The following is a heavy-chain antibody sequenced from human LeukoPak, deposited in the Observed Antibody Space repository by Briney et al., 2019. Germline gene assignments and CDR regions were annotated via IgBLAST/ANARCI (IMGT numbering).Heavy chain of an antibody. CDR1: GFTFRNHV. D-gene: IGHD2-15*01. Sequence: GKSLRLSCAASGFTFRNHVIHWVRQSPGKGLEWVAMISYDGSKKYYADSVKGRLTISRDNSENTLYLQMDSLNPEDTAVYFCARDLWGVVEVAAGMDVWGQGTTVTVSS. CDR3: ARDLWGVVEVAAGMDV. CDR2: ISYDGSKK. V-gene: IGHV3-30*04. J-gene: IGHJ6*02.